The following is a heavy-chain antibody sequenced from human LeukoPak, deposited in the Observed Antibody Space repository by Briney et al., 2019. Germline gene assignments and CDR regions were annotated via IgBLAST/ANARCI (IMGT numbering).Heavy chain of an antibody. CDR3: AGRTYHFDY. D-gene: IGHD2-2*01. CDR1: GFTFSNYG. CDR2: ISYDGSNK. Sequence: GRSLRLSCAASGFTFSNYGMHWVRQAPGKGLEWVAVISYDGSNKYYADSVKGRFTISRDNSKNTLYLQMNSLRAEDTAVYYCAGRTYHFDYWGQGTLVTVSS. V-gene: IGHV3-30*03. J-gene: IGHJ4*02.